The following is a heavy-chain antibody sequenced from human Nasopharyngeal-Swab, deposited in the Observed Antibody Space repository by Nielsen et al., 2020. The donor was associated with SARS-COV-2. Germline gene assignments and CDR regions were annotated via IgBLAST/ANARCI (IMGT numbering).Heavy chain of an antibody. J-gene: IGHJ3*02. Sequence: GESLKISCQGSEYDFKNYWINWVRQMPGKGLEWMGRIDPSDSSANYSPSFQGRVLISADKSTKTAFLQWRTLKPSDTAMYFCARPIFGTDSFDIWGRGTLVNVFS. CDR1: EYDFKNYW. V-gene: IGHV5-10-1*01. D-gene: IGHD3-16*01. CDR2: IDPSDSSA. CDR3: ARPIFGTDSFDI.